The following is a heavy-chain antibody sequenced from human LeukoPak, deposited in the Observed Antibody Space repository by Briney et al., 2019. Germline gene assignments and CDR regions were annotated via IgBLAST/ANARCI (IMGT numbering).Heavy chain of an antibody. Sequence: GASVKVSCKASGGTFSSYAISWVRQAPGQGLEWMGRIIPIFGTANYAQKFQGRVTITTDESTSTAHMELSSLRSEDTAVYYCASPNRRDYYDSSGLNYWGQGTLVTVSS. D-gene: IGHD3-22*01. J-gene: IGHJ4*02. CDR1: GGTFSSYA. CDR3: ASPNRRDYYDSSGLNY. V-gene: IGHV1-69*05. CDR2: IIPIFGTA.